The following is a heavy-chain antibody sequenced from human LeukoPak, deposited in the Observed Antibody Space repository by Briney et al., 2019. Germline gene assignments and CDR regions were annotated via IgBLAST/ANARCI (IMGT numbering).Heavy chain of an antibody. V-gene: IGHV1-69*06. D-gene: IGHD2-15*01. J-gene: IGHJ5*02. CDR3: AREVVVVVAATIWFDP. CDR1: GYTFTSYY. CDR2: IIPIFGTA. Sequence: VASVKVSCKASGYTFTSYYMHWVRQAPGQGLEWMGGIIPIFGTANYAQKFQGRVTITADKSTSTAYMELSSLRSEDTAVYYCAREVVVVVAATIWFDPWGQGTLVTVSS.